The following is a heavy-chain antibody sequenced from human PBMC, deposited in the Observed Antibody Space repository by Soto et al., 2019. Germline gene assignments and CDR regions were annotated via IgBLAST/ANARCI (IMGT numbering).Heavy chain of an antibody. D-gene: IGHD4-4*01. J-gene: IGHJ4*02. CDR3: ARRSNHFDY. CDR1: GFTFSPFW. V-gene: IGHV3-74*01. Sequence: EVQLVESGGGLVQPGGSLRLSCAASGFTFSPFWMHWIRQVRGKGPVWVSRINSDGNSTSYADSVKGRFTISRDNAKNTLYLQMNSLRAEDTAVYYCARRSNHFDYWGQGTLVIVSS. CDR2: INSDGNST.